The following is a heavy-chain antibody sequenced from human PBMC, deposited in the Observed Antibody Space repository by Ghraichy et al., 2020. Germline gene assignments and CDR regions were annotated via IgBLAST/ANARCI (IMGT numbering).Heavy chain of an antibody. D-gene: IGHD3-10*01. V-gene: IGHV1-2*02. CDR1: GYTFTGYY. Sequence: ASVKVSCKASGYTFTGYYMHWVRQAPGQGLEWMGWINPNSGGTNYAQKFQGRVTMTRDTSISTAYMELSRLRSDDTAVCYCARGFGELFGHLSSDFDYWGQGTLVTVSS. J-gene: IGHJ4*02. CDR2: INPNSGGT. CDR3: ARGFGELFGHLSSDFDY.